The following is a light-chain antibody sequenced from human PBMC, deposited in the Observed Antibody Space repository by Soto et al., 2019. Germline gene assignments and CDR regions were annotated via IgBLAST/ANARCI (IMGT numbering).Light chain of an antibody. CDR3: ASWDYSLNGHV. CDR2: SND. Sequence: QPVLTQPPSASGTPGQRVTVACSGSSSNIASNTGNWYQQLPGTAPKLLIYSNDQRPSGVPDRFSASKSGTSASLAISGLQSEDEADYYCASWDYSLNGHVFGTGTKLTVL. V-gene: IGLV1-44*01. CDR1: SSNIASNT. J-gene: IGLJ1*01.